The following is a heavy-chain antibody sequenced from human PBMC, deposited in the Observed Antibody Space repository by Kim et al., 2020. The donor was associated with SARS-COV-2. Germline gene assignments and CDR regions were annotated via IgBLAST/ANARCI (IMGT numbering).Heavy chain of an antibody. CDR1: GGTFSSYA. Sequence: SVKVSCKASGGTFSSYAISWVRQAPGQGLEWMGRIIPILGIANYAQKFQGRVTITADKSTSTAYMELSSLRSEDTAVYYCASEGGNWNYVGKPFDPWGQGTLVTVSS. CDR3: ASEGGNWNYVGKPFDP. D-gene: IGHD1-7*01. J-gene: IGHJ5*02. V-gene: IGHV1-69*04. CDR2: IIPILGIA.